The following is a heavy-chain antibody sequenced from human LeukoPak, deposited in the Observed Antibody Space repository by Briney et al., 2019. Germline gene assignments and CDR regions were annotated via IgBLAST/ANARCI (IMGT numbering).Heavy chain of an antibody. CDR1: GFTFSSYA. J-gene: IGHJ4*02. Sequence: GGSLRLSCAASGFTFSSYAMSWVRQAPGXGLEWVSAISGSGGSTYYADSVKGRFTISRDNSKNTLYLQMNSLRAEDTAVYYCAKDRGGYCGGDCYPYYFDYWGQGTLVTVSS. CDR3: AKDRGGYCGGDCYPYYFDY. D-gene: IGHD2-21*02. CDR2: ISGSGGST. V-gene: IGHV3-23*01.